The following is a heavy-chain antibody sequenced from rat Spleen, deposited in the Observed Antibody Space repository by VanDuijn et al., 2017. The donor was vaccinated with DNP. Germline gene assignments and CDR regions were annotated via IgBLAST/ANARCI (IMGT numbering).Heavy chain of an antibody. CDR2: ISFDGSDT. Sequence: EVQLVESGGGLVQPGRSLKLSCAASGFTFSNFYMAWVRQAPTKGLEWVATISFDGSDTYYRDSVRGRFTISRDNAKSTLYLQMNSLRSEDTATYYCARQGGNIGIGYFDYWGQGVMVTVSS. J-gene: IGHJ2*01. V-gene: IGHV5S23*01. D-gene: IGHD1-5*01. CDR1: GFTFSNFY. CDR3: ARQGGNIGIGYFDY.